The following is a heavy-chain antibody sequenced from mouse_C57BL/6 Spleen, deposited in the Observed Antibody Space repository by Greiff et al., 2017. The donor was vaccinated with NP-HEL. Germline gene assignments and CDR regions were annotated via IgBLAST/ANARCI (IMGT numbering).Heavy chain of an antibody. CDR1: GYTFTSYW. CDR2: IHPNSGST. J-gene: IGHJ2*01. CDR3: ARSEGRYFDY. Sequence: VQLKQPGAELVKPGASVKLSCKASGYTFTSYWMHWVKQRPGQGLEWIGMIHPNSGSTNYNEKFKSKATLTVDKSSSTAYMQLSSLTSEDSAVYYCARSEGRYFDYWGQGTTLTVSS. V-gene: IGHV1-64*01.